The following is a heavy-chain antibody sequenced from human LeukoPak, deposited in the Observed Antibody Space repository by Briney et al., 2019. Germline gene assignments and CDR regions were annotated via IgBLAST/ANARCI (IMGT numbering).Heavy chain of an antibody. CDR2: IYHSGST. V-gene: IGHV4-30-2*01. CDR3: ARFQGSSWSDY. D-gene: IGHD6-13*01. J-gene: IGHJ4*02. CDR1: GGSISSGGYY. Sequence: NPSETLSLTCTVSGGSISSGGYYWSWIRQPPGKGLEWIGYIYHSGSTYYNPSLKSRVTISVDRSKNQFSLKLSSVTAADTAVYYCARFQGSSWSDYWGQGTLVTVSS.